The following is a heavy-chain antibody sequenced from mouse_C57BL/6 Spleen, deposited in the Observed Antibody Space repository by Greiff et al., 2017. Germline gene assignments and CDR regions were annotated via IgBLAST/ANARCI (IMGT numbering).Heavy chain of an antibody. CDR3: ARIPITTVVARDY. J-gene: IGHJ2*01. V-gene: IGHV1-64*01. Sequence: VQLQQPGAELVKPGASVKLSCKASGYTFTSYWMYWVKQRPGQGLEWIGMIHPNSGSTNYNEKFKSKATLTVDKSSSTAYMQLSSLTSEDSAVYYCARIPITTVVARDYWGQGTTLTVSS. CDR1: GYTFTSYW. D-gene: IGHD1-1*01. CDR2: IHPNSGST.